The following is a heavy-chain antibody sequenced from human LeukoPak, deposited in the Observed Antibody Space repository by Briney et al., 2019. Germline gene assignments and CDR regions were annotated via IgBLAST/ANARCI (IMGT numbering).Heavy chain of an antibody. CDR1: GSTLISHW. CDR3: LRSWGY. J-gene: IGHJ1*01. D-gene: IGHD3-16*01. V-gene: IGHV3-7*05. CDR2: IKEDGREK. Sequence: GGSLPLSCVASGSTLISHWLNWVRQAPGKGVEWVANIKEDGREKHYVDSVKGRWTLSRDNAQNSLCLQINSLRAEDTAIYYCLRSWGYWGQGTLDRVSS.